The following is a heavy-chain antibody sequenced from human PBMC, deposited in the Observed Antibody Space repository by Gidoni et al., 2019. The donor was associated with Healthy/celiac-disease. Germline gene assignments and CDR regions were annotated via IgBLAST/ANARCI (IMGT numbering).Heavy chain of an antibody. CDR2: IYPGDSET. J-gene: IGHJ6*02. D-gene: IGHD3-3*01. CDR1: GYSFTSYW. V-gene: IGHV5-51*01. Sequence: EVQLVQSGAEVKKPGASLKISCTGSGYSFTSYWIGWGRQMPGKGLEWMGIIYPGDSETRYSPSFQGQVTISADKSISTAYLQWSSLKTSDTAMYYCARHEGNTIFGVVKEPDYYGMDVWGQGTTVTVSS. CDR3: ARHEGNTIFGVVKEPDYYGMDV.